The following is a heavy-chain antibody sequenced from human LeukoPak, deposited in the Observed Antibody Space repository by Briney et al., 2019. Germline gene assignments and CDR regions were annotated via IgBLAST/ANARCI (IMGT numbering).Heavy chain of an antibody. CDR2: IRSSSSYI. Sequence: GGSLRLSCAASGFTLSSYSMNWVRQAPGKGLEWFSSIRSSSSYIYYADSVRGRFTIFRDNDKNSLYLQMKSLRARDTAVYYCARDAKNSGSPEGSFDIWGQGTMVTVSS. CDR3: ARDAKNSGSPEGSFDI. V-gene: IGHV3-21*01. CDR1: GFTLSSYS. J-gene: IGHJ3*02. D-gene: IGHD1-26*01.